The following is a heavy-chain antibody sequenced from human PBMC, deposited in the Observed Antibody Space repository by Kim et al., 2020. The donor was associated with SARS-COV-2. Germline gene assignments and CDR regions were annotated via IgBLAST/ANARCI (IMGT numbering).Heavy chain of an antibody. CDR3: ARGEAYTYYDILTGLPYYYGMDV. Sequence: SETLSLTCTVSGGSISSYYWSWIRQPPGKGLEWIGYIYYSGSTNYNPSLKSRVTISVDTSKNQFSLKLSSVTAADTAVYYCARGEAYTYYDILTGLPYYYGMDVWGQGTTVTVSS. V-gene: IGHV4-59*01. CDR2: IYYSGST. D-gene: IGHD3-9*01. J-gene: IGHJ6*02. CDR1: GGSISSYY.